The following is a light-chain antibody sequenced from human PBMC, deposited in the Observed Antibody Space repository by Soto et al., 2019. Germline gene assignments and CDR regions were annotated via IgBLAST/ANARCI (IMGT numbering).Light chain of an antibody. CDR1: SSNLGSNT. CDR3: AAWDDSLNGPV. Sequence: QSVLTQPPSASGTPGQRVTISCSGSSSNLGSNTVNWYQQLPGTAPKLLIYSTNQRPSGVPDRFSGSKSGTSSSLAISGLQSEDEADYYCAAWDDSLNGPVFGGGTKLTVL. J-gene: IGLJ2*01. CDR2: STN. V-gene: IGLV1-44*01.